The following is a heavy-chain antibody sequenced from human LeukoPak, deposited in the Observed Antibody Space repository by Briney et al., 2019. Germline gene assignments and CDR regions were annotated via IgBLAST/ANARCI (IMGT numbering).Heavy chain of an antibody. V-gene: IGHV1-58*02. CDR1: GFTFTSSA. D-gene: IGHD1-26*01. CDR3: AATRIYSWTTGIVGATPFDTAWFDP. CDR2: IVVGSGNT. J-gene: IGHJ5*02. Sequence: ASVKVSCKASGFTFTSSAMQWVRQARGQRLEWIGWIVVGSGNTNYAQKFQERVTITRDMSTSTAYMELSSLRSEDTAVYYCAATRIYSWTTGIVGATPFDTAWFDPWGQGTLVTVSS.